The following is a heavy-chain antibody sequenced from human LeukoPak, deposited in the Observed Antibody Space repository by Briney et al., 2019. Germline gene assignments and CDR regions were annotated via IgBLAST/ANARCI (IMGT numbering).Heavy chain of an antibody. Sequence: PGGSLRLSCAASGFTFSSYWMSWVRQAPGKGLEWVANIKPDGSEKYYVDSVKGRFTISRDNAKNSLYLQMNSLRAEDTAVYYCARYYDGTAYQDSFDYWGQGTLVTVSS. CDR1: GFTFSSYW. V-gene: IGHV3-7*01. D-gene: IGHD3-22*01. CDR2: IKPDGSEK. CDR3: ARYYDGTAYQDSFDY. J-gene: IGHJ4*02.